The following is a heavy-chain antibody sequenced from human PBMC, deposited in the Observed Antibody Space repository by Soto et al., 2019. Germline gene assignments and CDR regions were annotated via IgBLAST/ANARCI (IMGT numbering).Heavy chain of an antibody. CDR3: AKGGIHYYDSSGFDY. J-gene: IGHJ4*02. V-gene: IGHV3-23*01. CDR2: ISGSGGST. CDR1: GFTFSSYA. Sequence: TGGSLRLSCAASGFTFSSYAMSWVRQAPGKGLEWASAISGSGGSTYYADSVKGRFTISRDNSKNTLYLQMNSLRAEDTAVYYCAKGGIHYYDSSGFDYWGQGPLVTVSP. D-gene: IGHD3-22*01.